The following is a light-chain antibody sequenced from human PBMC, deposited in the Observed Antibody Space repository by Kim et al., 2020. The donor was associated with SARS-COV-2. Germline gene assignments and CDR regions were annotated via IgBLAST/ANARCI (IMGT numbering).Light chain of an antibody. CDR3: QQYNSYSWT. CDR2: RAS. V-gene: IGKV1-5*03. Sequence: ATVGDRGTITCRASQSINNWLAWYQQRPGKAPKLPICRASSLESGVPSRFSGSGSGTEFTLTISSLQPDDFGTYYCQQYNSYSWTFGQGTKVDIK. CDR1: QSINNW. J-gene: IGKJ1*01.